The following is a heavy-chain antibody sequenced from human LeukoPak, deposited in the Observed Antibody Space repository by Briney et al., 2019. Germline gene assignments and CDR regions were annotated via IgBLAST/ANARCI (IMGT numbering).Heavy chain of an antibody. D-gene: IGHD2-21*02. CDR2: ISANDGT. Sequence: GGSLRLSCAASGFTFRRFAMSWVRQSPGKGLEWVSAISANDGTYYADSVKGRFTISRDNFKNTLYLQMNILRAEDTAIYYCARSPVPSCLGAYCYPFDYWGQGNLVTVSS. J-gene: IGHJ4*02. CDR1: GFTFRRFA. V-gene: IGHV3-23*01. CDR3: ARSPVPSCLGAYCYPFDY.